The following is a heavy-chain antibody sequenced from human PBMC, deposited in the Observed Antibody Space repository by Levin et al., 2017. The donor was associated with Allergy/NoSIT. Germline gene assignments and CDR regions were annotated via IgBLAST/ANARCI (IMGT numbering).Heavy chain of an antibody. CDR3: ARSLSIRVRGAERGPNWFDP. CDR2: IYHGGST. J-gene: IGHJ5*02. Sequence: SQTLSLTCAVSGGSISSGGYSWSWIRQPPGKGLEWIGYIYHGGSTYYNPSLKSRVTISVDRSRNQFSLRLNSVTAADTAVYYCARSLSIRVRGAERGPNWFDPWGQGTLVTVSS. CDR1: GGSISSGGYS. D-gene: IGHD3-10*01. V-gene: IGHV4-30-2*01.